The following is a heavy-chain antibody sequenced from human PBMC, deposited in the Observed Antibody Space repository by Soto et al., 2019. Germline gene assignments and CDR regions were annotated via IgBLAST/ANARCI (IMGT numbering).Heavy chain of an antibody. V-gene: IGHV4-59*01. CDR1: DGSISSYG. J-gene: IGHJ6*03. Sequence: SETMSVTWSVADGSISSYGWSWIRKKKGKGLEWIGYIYYSGSTNYHPSLKSRVTISVDTSKNQFSLKLSSVTAADTAVYYCARDAPRYYDILTGYYTDYYYYMDVWGKGTTVTVSS. CDR3: ARDAPRYYDILTGYYTDYYYYMDV. CDR2: IYYSGST. D-gene: IGHD3-9*01.